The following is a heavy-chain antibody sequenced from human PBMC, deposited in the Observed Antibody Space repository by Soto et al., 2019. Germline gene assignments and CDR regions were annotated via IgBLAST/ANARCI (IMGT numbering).Heavy chain of an antibody. Sequence: EVQLSGSGGGLVQPGGSLRLSCAASGFTFSSYAMSWVRQAPGKGLEWVSAISGSSTSTYYAVSVKGRFTISRDNSKNTLYLQMNSLRAEDTAVYYCAKDPSSGFAMENYFDYWGQGTLVTVSS. J-gene: IGHJ4*02. V-gene: IGHV3-23*01. CDR3: AKDPSSGFAMENYFDY. CDR2: ISGSSTST. CDR1: GFTFSSYA. D-gene: IGHD3-10*01.